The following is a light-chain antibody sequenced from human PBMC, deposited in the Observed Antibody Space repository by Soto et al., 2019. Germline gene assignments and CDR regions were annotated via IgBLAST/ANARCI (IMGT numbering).Light chain of an antibody. CDR3: PSYDSSRSAL. CDR2: GNS. Sequence: QSVLTQPPSVSGAPGQRVTISCTGSRSNIGAGYDVHWYQQLPGTAPKLLIYGNSNRPSGVPDRFSGSKSGTSASLAITGLQAEDEADDYCPSYDSSRSALFGGGTKLTVL. V-gene: IGLV1-40*01. CDR1: RSNIGAGYD. J-gene: IGLJ2*01.